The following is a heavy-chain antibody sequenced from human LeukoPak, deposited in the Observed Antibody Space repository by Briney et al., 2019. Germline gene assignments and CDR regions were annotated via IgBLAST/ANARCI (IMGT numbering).Heavy chain of an antibody. CDR2: ITTSSSYI. V-gene: IGHV3-21*01. Sequence: PGGSLRLSCAASGFSFSSYSMNWVRQAPGKGLEWVSSITTSSSYIYYADSVKGRFTISRDNAKNSLFLQMNSLRAEDTAVYYCAREGSGVRGVITEGYFDYWGQGTLVTVSS. CDR3: AREGSGVRGVITEGYFDY. D-gene: IGHD3-10*01. J-gene: IGHJ4*02. CDR1: GFSFSSYS.